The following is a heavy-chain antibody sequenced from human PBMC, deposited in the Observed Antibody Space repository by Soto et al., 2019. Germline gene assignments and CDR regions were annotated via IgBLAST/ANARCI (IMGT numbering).Heavy chain of an antibody. CDR2: IYHSGST. CDR3: ARAGTNMVQFDY. J-gene: IGHJ4*02. CDR1: GGSISSGGYS. Sequence: SETLSLTCAVSGGSISSGGYSWSWIRQPPGKGLKWIGYIYHSGSTYYNPSLKSRVTISVDTSKNQFSLEVHSLTAAGTAVYYCARAGTNMVQFDYWGQGTLVTVSS. D-gene: IGHD3-10*01. V-gene: IGHV4-30-2*01.